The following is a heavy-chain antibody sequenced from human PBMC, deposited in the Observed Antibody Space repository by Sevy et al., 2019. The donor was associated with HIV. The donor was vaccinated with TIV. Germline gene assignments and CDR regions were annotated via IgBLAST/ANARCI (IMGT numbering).Heavy chain of an antibody. D-gene: IGHD3-22*01. CDR3: ARDYPSRYDSSGYIDY. Sequence: GGSLRLSCAASGFPFSSHAMSWVRQAPGKGLEWVAVISYDGSNKYYADSVKGRFTISRDNSKNTLYLQMNSLRAEDTAVYYCARDYPSRYDSSGYIDYWGQGTLVTVSS. J-gene: IGHJ4*02. CDR2: ISYDGSNK. V-gene: IGHV3-30*04. CDR1: GFPFSSHA.